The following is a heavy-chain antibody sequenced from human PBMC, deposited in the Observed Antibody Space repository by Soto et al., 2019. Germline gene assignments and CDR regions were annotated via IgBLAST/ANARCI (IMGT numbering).Heavy chain of an antibody. V-gene: IGHV1-46*01. D-gene: IGHD2-2*01. CDR2: INPSGGYT. CDR1: GYTFSSYY. J-gene: IGHJ6*02. CDR3: ARDDVVVVPAAQYYYYYGMDV. Sequence: ASVKVSCKASGYTFSSYYMNWVRQAPGQGLEWLGIINPSGGYTTYAQRFMGRVTMTRDTSTSTDHMEMGSLTSDDTAVYYCARDDVVVVPAAQYYYYYGMDVWGQGTTVTVSS.